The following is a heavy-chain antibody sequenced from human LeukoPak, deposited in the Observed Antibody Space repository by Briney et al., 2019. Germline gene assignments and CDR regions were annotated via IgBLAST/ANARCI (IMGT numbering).Heavy chain of an antibody. CDR2: INQDGSIK. V-gene: IGHV3-7*01. D-gene: IGHD6-6*01. Sequence: GGSLRLSCAASGFTFSTYWMSWVRQAPGKGLEWVANINQDGSIKYYVDSVKGRFTISRDNARNALYLQMNSLRAEDTAVYYCARESRSSSPGYWGQGTLVTVSS. CDR3: ARESRSSSPGY. CDR1: GFTFSTYW. J-gene: IGHJ4*02.